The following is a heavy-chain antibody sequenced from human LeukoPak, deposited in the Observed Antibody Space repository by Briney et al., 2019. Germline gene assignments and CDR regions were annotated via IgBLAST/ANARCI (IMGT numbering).Heavy chain of an antibody. CDR2: IYYSGST. V-gene: IGHV4-59*01. D-gene: IGHD4-17*01. Sequence: SETLSLTCTVSSGAISSFYWSWLRQPPGKGLEWIGFIYYSGSTNYNPSLKSRVTISVDTSKNQFSLKLSSVTAADTAVYYCARGRGDLDYWGQGTLVTVSS. CDR3: ARGRGDLDY. J-gene: IGHJ4*02. CDR1: SGAISSFY.